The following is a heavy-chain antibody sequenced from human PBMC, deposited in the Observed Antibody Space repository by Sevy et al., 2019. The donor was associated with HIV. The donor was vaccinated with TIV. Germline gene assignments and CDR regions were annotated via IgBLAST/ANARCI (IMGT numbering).Heavy chain of an antibody. V-gene: IGHV5-51*01. D-gene: IGHD4-4*01. J-gene: IGHJ3*02. CDR3: ARRGNNEEGAFDI. CDR1: GYSFTNYW. Sequence: GESLKISCKASGYSFTNYWIGWVRQMPGKGLEWMGNIYPDDSHTIYGPSFQGQVTISADKYITTAYLQWSSLKASDTAIYYCARRGNNEEGAFDIWGQGTVVTVSS. CDR2: IYPDDSHT.